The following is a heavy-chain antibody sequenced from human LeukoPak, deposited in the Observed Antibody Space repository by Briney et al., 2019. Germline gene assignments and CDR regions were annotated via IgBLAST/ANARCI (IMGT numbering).Heavy chain of an antibody. CDR1: GYTFTSNY. CDR2: ISPSGGST. Sequence: ASVKVSCKAFGYTFTSNYMHWVRQAPGQGPEWMGVISPSGGSTTYAQKFQGRVTLTRDMSTSTDYLELSSLRSEDTAVYYCARDMTSGASGAFDIWGQGTMVTVSS. D-gene: IGHD2-8*02. CDR3: ARDMTSGASGAFDI. J-gene: IGHJ3*02. V-gene: IGHV1-46*01.